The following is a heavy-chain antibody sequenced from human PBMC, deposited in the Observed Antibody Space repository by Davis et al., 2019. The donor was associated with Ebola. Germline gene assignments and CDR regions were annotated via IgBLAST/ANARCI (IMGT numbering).Heavy chain of an antibody. Sequence: PSETLSLTCTVSDASISGHYWNWFRQPPGKGLEWIGFISGSGRTSYNPSLKSRVTISTDTSKNQFSLNLGSVTAADTAVYFCAREILGASEYFDYWGQGTLVTVSS. V-gene: IGHV4-59*11. J-gene: IGHJ4*02. CDR2: ISGSGRT. CDR1: DASISGHY. CDR3: AREILGASEYFDY. D-gene: IGHD1-26*01.